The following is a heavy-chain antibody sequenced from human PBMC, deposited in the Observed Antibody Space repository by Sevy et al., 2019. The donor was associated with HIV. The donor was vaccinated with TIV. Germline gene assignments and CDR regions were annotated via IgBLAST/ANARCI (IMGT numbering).Heavy chain of an antibody. Sequence: GGSLRLSCAASGFTFSNAWMSWVRQAPGKGLEWVGRIKGKIYDGTIDYAAPVKGRFSISRDDSKNTLNLQMNSRKTEDTAVYYCTTASGSQEDYYNYWGQGTLVTVSS. J-gene: IGHJ4*02. CDR3: TTASGSQEDYYNY. D-gene: IGHD6-25*01. CDR1: GFTFSNAW. CDR2: IKGKIYDGTI. V-gene: IGHV3-15*01.